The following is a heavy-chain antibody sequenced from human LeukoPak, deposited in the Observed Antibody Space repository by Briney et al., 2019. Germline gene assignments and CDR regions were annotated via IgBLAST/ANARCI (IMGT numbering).Heavy chain of an antibody. CDR3: ASGNMATITGIDY. CDR2: ISGSGATT. D-gene: IGHD5-24*01. Sequence: GGSLRLSCAASGFTFNNYAMSWVRQAPGKGLEWISAISGSGATTYYADSVTGRFTISRDNSKNTLYLQMNSLRAEDTAVYYCASGNMATITGIDYWGQGTLVTVSS. J-gene: IGHJ4*02. V-gene: IGHV3-23*01. CDR1: GFTFNNYA.